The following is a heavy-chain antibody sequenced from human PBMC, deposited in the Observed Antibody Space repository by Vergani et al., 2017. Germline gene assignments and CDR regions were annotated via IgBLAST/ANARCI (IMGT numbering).Heavy chain of an antibody. CDR1: GFTFSRYG. Sequence: QVQLVESGGGVVQPGRSLRLSCAASGFTFSRYGMHWVRQAPGKGLEWVAVISYDGSNKYYADSVKGRFTISRDNSKNTLYLQMNSLRAEDTAVYYCAKDLEYSGGNGFDPWGQGTLVTVSS. J-gene: IGHJ5*02. D-gene: IGHD5-18*01. CDR3: AKDLEYSGGNGFDP. V-gene: IGHV3-30*18. CDR2: ISYDGSNK.